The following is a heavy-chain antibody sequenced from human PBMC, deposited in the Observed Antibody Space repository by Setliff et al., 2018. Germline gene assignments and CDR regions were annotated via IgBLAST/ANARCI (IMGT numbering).Heavy chain of an antibody. CDR3: VRALAYYYMDV. CDR1: GFTFSSYS. CDR2: ISYSSGSI. Sequence: GGSLRLSCEASGFTFSSYSMNWVRQAPGKGLEWVARISYSSGSISYADSVKGRFTISRDNAKNSLYLQMNSLRAEDTAIYYCVRALAYYYMDVWGKGTTVTVSS. J-gene: IGHJ6*03. V-gene: IGHV3-48*01.